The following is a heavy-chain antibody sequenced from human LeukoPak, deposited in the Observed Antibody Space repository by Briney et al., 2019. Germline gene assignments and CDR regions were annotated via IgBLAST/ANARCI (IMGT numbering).Heavy chain of an antibody. CDR2: IHYSENT. Sequence: SETLSLTCTVSGGSISSYFWSWIRQPPGKGLEWIAYIHYSENTNYNPSLKSRVTVSVDTSKNQFSLKLSSVTAADTAVYYCARDRRWELLHAFDIWGQGTMVTVSS. D-gene: IGHD1-26*01. V-gene: IGHV4-59*01. CDR3: ARDRRWELLHAFDI. CDR1: GGSISSYF. J-gene: IGHJ3*02.